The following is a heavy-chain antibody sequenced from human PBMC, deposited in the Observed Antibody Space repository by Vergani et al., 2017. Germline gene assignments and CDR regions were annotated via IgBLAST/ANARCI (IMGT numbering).Heavy chain of an antibody. J-gene: IGHJ4*02. CDR3: ARVNGSGRDYYFDY. CDR1: GGSISSYY. D-gene: IGHD3-10*01. CDR2: IYTSGST. Sequence: QVQLQESGPGLVKPSETLSLTCTVSGGSISSYYWSWIRQPAGKGLEWIGRIYTSGSTNYNPSLKSRVTMSVATSKNQFSLKLSSVTAADTAVYYCARVNGSGRDYYFDYWGQGTLVTVSS. V-gene: IGHV4-4*07.